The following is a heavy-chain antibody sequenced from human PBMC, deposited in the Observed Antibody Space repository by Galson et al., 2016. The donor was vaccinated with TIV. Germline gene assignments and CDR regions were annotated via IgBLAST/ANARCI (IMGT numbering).Heavy chain of an antibody. CDR2: TYYTSKWNT. Sequence: CAISGDSVSGNTAAWNWVRQSPSRGLEWLGRTYYTSKWNTDYAVSVKGRIIIRPDTSMNQVSLQLSSVIPDDTAVYYCSRGNLNYGMGGVMDVWGRGTTVTVSS. CDR1: GDSVSGNTAA. CDR3: SRGNLNYGMGGVMDV. J-gene: IGHJ6*02. V-gene: IGHV6-1*01. D-gene: IGHD1-7*01.